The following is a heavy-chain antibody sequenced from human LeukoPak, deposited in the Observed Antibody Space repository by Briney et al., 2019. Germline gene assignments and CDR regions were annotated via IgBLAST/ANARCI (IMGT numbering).Heavy chain of an antibody. D-gene: IGHD1-7*01. J-gene: IGHJ4*02. CDR2: IKQDGSEK. CDR1: GFTFRGFL. V-gene: IGHV3-7*01. CDR3: ARAGSNWNYVY. Sequence: PWGSLRLSCAASGFTFRGFLMSWVRQTPGKGLEWVANIKQDGSEKYYADSVKGRFTISRDNTKNSLSLQMNSLRAEDTAVYYCARAGSNWNYVYWGQGTLVTVSS.